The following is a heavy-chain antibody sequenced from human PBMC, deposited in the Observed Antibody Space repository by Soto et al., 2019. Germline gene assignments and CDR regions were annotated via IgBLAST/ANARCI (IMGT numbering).Heavy chain of an antibody. V-gene: IGHV4-4*02. CDR3: ARSEATGLDY. J-gene: IGHJ4*02. D-gene: IGHD1-26*01. CDR1: GGSMTSSNW. CDR2: AHHSGRT. Sequence: ASETLSLTCTVSGGSMTSSNWGNWVRQSPGKGLEWIGEAHHSGRTNYNPSLKSRVTISVDKSKNHFSLKLSSVTAADTAVYYCARSEATGLDYWGQGTLVTVSS.